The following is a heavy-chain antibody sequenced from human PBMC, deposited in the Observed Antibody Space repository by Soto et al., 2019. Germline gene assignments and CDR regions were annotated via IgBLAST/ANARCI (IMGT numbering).Heavy chain of an antibody. CDR1: GFTFRSYA. V-gene: IGHV3-30*18. Sequence: QVQLVQSGGGVVQPGGSLRLSCAASGFTFRSYAIHWVHQAPGKGLEWVADVSFDGSHKTYAVPVRGRFTLSRDNSKKTVYLQMNSLRAEDTAVYYCAKLGDAVSGFFDFWGQGTQVAVSS. CDR3: AKLGDAVSGFFDF. D-gene: IGHD3-3*01. CDR2: VSFDGSHK. J-gene: IGHJ5*01.